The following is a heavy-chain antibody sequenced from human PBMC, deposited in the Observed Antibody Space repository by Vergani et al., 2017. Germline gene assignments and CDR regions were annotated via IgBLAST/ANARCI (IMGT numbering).Heavy chain of an antibody. Sequence: QLQLQESGPGLVKPSETLSLSCRVSGDSISRSHYYWGFIRQPPGKGLEWIGYIYYSGSTYYNPSLKSRVTISVDTSKNQFSLKLSSVTAADTAVYYCAREVNGGVKNNWFDPWGQGTLVTVSS. CDR3: AREVNGGVKNNWFDP. CDR2: IYYSGST. J-gene: IGHJ5*02. V-gene: IGHV4-30-4*08. CDR1: GDSISRSHYY. D-gene: IGHD4-23*01.